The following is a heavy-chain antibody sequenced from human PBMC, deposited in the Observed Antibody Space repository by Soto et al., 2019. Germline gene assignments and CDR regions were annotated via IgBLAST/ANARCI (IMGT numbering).Heavy chain of an antibody. V-gene: IGHV1-2*04. Sequence: ASVKVSCKASGYTFTGYYMHWVRQAPGQGLEWMGWINPNSGGTNYAQKFQGWVTMTRDTSISTAYMELSRLRSDDTAVYYCARVPRYCSSTSCPFDYWGQGTLVTVSP. CDR2: INPNSGGT. J-gene: IGHJ4*02. CDR1: GYTFTGYY. D-gene: IGHD2-2*01. CDR3: ARVPRYCSSTSCPFDY.